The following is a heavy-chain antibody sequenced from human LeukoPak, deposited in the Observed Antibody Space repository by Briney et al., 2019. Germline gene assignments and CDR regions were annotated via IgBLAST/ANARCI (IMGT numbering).Heavy chain of an antibody. D-gene: IGHD3-16*02. J-gene: IGHJ4*02. Sequence: GASVNGSCKASGYTLTRSDTKWARQATGQGLEWRGWMNPNSGNTGYAQEFQGRVTMSMNTSISTAYMELSSLGSEDTAVYYCARLNYYYVWGSYRYEEDDYWGQGTLVTVSS. CDR1: GYTLTRSD. CDR2: MNPNSGNT. CDR3: ARLNYYYVWGSYRYEEDDY. V-gene: IGHV1-8*01.